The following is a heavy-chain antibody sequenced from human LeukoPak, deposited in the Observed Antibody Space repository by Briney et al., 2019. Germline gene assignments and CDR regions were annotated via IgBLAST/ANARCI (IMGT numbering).Heavy chain of an antibody. D-gene: IGHD3-10*01. CDR1: GYTFTSYA. CDR2: LNTNTGNP. Sequence: ASVKVSCKASGYTFTSYAMNWVRQAPGQGLEWMGWLNTNTGNPTYAQGFTGRFVFSLDTSVSTAYLQISSLKAEDTAVYYCARDFSYYGSGSYAPSDYWGQGTLVTVSS. J-gene: IGHJ4*02. V-gene: IGHV7-4-1*02. CDR3: ARDFSYYGSGSYAPSDY.